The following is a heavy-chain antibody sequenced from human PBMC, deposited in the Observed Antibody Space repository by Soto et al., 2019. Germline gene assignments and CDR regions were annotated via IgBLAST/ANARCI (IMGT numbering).Heavy chain of an antibody. V-gene: IGHV5-51*01. D-gene: IGHD4-17*01. CDR3: ARHRYGDPYYYYMDV. CDR1: GYSFTSYW. CDR2: IYPGDSDT. J-gene: IGHJ6*03. Sequence: GESLKISCKGSGYSFTSYWIGWVRQMPGKGLEWMGLIYPGDSDTRYSPSFQGQVTISADKSISTAYLQWSSLKASDTAMYYCARHRYGDPYYYYMDVWGKGTTVTVS.